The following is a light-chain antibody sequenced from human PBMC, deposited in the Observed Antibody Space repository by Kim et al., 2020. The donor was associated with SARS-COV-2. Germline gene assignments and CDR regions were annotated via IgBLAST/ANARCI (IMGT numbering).Light chain of an antibody. J-gene: IGKJ5*01. CDR2: GAS. CDR1: QSVSSN. V-gene: IGKV3-15*01. Sequence: SPGERGTLSCRASQSVSSNLAWYQQKPGQAPRLLIYGASTRATGIPARFSGSGSGTKFTLTISSLQSEDFAVYYCQQYNNWPPITFGQGTRLEIK. CDR3: QQYNNWPPIT.